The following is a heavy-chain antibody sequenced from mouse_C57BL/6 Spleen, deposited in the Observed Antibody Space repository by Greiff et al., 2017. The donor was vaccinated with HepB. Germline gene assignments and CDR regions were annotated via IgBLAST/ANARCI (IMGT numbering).Heavy chain of an antibody. J-gene: IGHJ2*01. V-gene: IGHV5-17*01. Sequence: EVKLVESGGGLVKPGGSLKLSCAASGFTFSDYGMHWVRQAPEKGLEWVAYIDTDSSTIYYADTVKGRYTISRDNSKNTLCLQMTSLRSEDTAMYYCARGAGSYSDYWGQGTTLTVSS. CDR2: IDTDSSTI. CDR3: ARGAGSYSDY. CDR1: GFTFSDYG. D-gene: IGHD1-1*01.